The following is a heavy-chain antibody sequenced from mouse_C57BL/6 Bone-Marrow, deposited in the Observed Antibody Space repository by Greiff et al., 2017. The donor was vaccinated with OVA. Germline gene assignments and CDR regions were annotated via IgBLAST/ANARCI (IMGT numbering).Heavy chain of an antibody. CDR1: GYTFTSYG. Sequence: LQESGAELARPGASVKLSCKASGYTFTSYGISWVKQRTGQGLEWIGEIYPRSGNNYYNEKFKGKATLTADKSSSTAYMELRSLTSEDSAVYFCARSGDLAYWGQGTLVTVSA. CDR3: ARSGDLAY. CDR2: IYPRSGNN. J-gene: IGHJ3*01. V-gene: IGHV1-81*01.